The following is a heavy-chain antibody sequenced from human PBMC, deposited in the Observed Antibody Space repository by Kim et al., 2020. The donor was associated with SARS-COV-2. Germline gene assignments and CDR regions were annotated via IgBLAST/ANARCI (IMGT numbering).Heavy chain of an antibody. D-gene: IGHD6-19*01. J-gene: IGHJ4*02. V-gene: IGHV6-1*01. Sequence: DYAVSVRSRITINPDTSKNQISLLLTSVTPEDTAFYYCVRYSGWYYFDYWGQGTLVTVSA. CDR3: VRYSGWYYFDY.